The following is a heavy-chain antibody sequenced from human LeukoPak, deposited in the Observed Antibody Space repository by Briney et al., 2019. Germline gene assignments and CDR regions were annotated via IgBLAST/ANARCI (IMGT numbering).Heavy chain of an antibody. D-gene: IGHD2-15*01. CDR2: INPNSGGT. CDR3: AKIPYCSGGSCYGKAPFDY. CDR1: GYTFTGYY. J-gene: IGHJ4*02. V-gene: IGHV1-2*02. Sequence: GASVKVSCKASGYTFTGYYMHWVRQAPGQGLEWMGWINPNSGGTNYAQKFQGRVTMTRDTSISTAYMELSRLRSDDTAVYYCAKIPYCSGGSCYGKAPFDYWGQGTLVTVSS.